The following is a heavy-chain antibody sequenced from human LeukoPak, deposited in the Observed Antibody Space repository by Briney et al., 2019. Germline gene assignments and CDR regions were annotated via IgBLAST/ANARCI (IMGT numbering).Heavy chain of an antibody. Sequence: PGGSLRLSCAASGFTFSSYSMNWVRQAPGKGLEWVSSISSSSSYIYYADSEKGRFTISRDNAKNSLYLQMNSLRAEDTAVYYCASRSSWSRGRYYYGMDVWGQGTTVTVSS. V-gene: IGHV3-21*01. CDR1: GFTFSSYS. D-gene: IGHD6-13*01. CDR2: ISSSSSYI. J-gene: IGHJ6*02. CDR3: ASRSSWSRGRYYYGMDV.